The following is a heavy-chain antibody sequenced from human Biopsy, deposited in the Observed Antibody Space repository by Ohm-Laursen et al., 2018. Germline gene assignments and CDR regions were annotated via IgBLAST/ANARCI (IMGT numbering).Heavy chain of an antibody. J-gene: IGHJ6*02. CDR2: ISPSGATT. Sequence: SVKVSCKASGNTFATYHIHWVRQAPGQGLEWMGVISPSGATTSFSQKFQGRITMTTDTSTSTAYMELRSLRSDDTAVYYCARDYQPKIMTIHYYYYGMDVWGLGTTVTVSS. CDR1: GNTFATYH. CDR3: ARDYQPKIMTIHYYYYGMDV. D-gene: IGHD2-2*01. V-gene: IGHV1-46*01.